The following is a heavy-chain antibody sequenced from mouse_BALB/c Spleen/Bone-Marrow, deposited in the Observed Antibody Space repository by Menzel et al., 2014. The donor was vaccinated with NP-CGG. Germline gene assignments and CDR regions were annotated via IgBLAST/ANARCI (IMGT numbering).Heavy chain of an antibody. CDR2: ISNGGGST. CDR3: ARNAFYRGYAIDY. J-gene: IGHJ4*01. Sequence: EVKLMESGGGLVQPGGSLKLSCATSLFTFSDYYMYWVRQTPEKRLEWVAYISNGGGSTYYPDTVKGRFTISRDNAKNTLYLQMSRLKSEDTAMYYCARNAFYRGYAIDYWGQGTSVTVSS. D-gene: IGHD2-12*01. CDR1: LFTFSDYY. V-gene: IGHV5-12*02.